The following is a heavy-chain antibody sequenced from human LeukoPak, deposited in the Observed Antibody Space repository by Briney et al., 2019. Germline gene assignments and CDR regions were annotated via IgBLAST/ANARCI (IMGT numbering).Heavy chain of an antibody. D-gene: IGHD1-26*01. J-gene: IGHJ4*02. CDR1: GFTFRSYE. Sequence: PGGSLRLSCAASGFTFRSYEMNWVRQAPGKGLEWVSYISSSGNNIYSADSVKGRFTISRDNAKNSLFLQMNSLRAEDTGLYYCARAGSYFDYWGQGTLVTVSS. CDR3: ARAGSYFDY. V-gene: IGHV3-48*03. CDR2: ISSSGNNI.